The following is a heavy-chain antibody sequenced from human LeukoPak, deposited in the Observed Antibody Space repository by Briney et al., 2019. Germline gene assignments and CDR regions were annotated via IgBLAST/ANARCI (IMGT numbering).Heavy chain of an antibody. V-gene: IGHV3-7*01. Sequence: GGSLRLSCAASGFTFSSYSMNWVRQAPGKGLEWVANIKQDGSEKYYVDSVKGRFTISRDNAKNSLYLQMNSLRAEDAAVYYCARGPAVMDYWGQGTLVTVSS. CDR1: GFTFSSYS. J-gene: IGHJ4*02. CDR3: ARGPAVMDY. D-gene: IGHD3-16*01. CDR2: IKQDGSEK.